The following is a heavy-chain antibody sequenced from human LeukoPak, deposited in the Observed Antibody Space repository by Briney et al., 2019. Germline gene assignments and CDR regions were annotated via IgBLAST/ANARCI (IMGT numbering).Heavy chain of an antibody. CDR1: GFTFSSYE. CDR3: ARDLSYYYYMGV. Sequence: PGGSLRLSCAASGFTFSSYEMNWVRQAPGKGLEWVSYISSSGSTIYYADSVKGRFTISRDNARNSLYLQMNSLRAEDTAVYYCARDLSYYYYMGVWGKGTTVTISS. V-gene: IGHV3-48*03. J-gene: IGHJ6*03. CDR2: ISSSGSTI.